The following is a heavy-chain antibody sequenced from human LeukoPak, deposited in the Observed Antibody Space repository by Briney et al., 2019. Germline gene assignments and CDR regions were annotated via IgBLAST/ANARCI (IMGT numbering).Heavy chain of an antibody. CDR3: ATDAGYCSSTSCYNFDY. J-gene: IGHJ4*02. Sequence: SVKVSCKASGGTFSSYAISWVRQAPGQGLEWMGRIIPIFGIANYAQKFQGRVTITADKSTSTAYMELSSLRSEDTAVYYCATDAGYCSSTSCYNFDYWGQGALVTVSS. V-gene: IGHV1-69*04. CDR1: GGTFSSYA. D-gene: IGHD2-2*01. CDR2: IIPIFGIA.